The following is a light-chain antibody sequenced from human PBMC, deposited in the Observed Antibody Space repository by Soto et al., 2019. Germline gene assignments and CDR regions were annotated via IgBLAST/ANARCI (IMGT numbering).Light chain of an antibody. CDR1: QGISTY. CDR3: QQLNSYPLT. J-gene: IGKJ4*01. Sequence: DIQLTQSPSFLSASVGDTVTITCRASQGISTYLAWYQKKPGKAPKLLIYDSSTLQRGVPSRFSGSGSGTDFTLAISSLQPEDFATYFCQQLNSYPLTFGGGTKVDIK. V-gene: IGKV1-9*01. CDR2: DSS.